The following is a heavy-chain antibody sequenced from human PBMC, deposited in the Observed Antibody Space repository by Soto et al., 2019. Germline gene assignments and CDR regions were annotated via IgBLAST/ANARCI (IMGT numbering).Heavy chain of an antibody. D-gene: IGHD3-22*01. V-gene: IGHV2-26*01. CDR2: IFSNDEK. CDR1: GFSLSNARMG. J-gene: IGHJ3*02. Sequence: QVTLKESGPVLVKPTETLTLTCTVSGFSLSNARMGVSWIRQPPGKALEWLAHIFSNDEKSYSTSLKSRLTISKDTSKSQVVLTMTNMDPVDTATYYCARLLTYYYDSSGYPQNAFDIWAKGQWSPSLQ. CDR3: ARLLTYYYDSSGYPQNAFDI.